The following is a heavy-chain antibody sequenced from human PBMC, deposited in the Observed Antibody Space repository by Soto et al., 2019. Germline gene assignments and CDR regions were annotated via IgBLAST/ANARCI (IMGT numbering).Heavy chain of an antibody. CDR2: INESGRT. CDR1: GGSFSGYY. CDR3: ARGLLLGYGELSRQGDHYYDIDV. J-gene: IGHJ6*03. V-gene: IGHV4-34*01. Sequence: QVQLQQWGAGLLKPSENLSITCAVYGGSFSGYYWNWIRQPPGKGLEWLGEINESGRTKYKPSLNCRVTISVDPTKNPFSLKLSSVTAADRAVHYCARGLLLGYGELSRQGDHYYDIDVCGKGSTVTVSS. D-gene: IGHD3-10*01.